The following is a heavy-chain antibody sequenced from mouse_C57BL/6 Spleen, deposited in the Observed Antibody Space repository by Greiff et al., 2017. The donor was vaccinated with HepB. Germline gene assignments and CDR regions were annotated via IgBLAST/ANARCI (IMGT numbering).Heavy chain of an antibody. V-gene: IGHV5-9*01. CDR2: ISGGGGNT. D-gene: IGHD2-1*01. J-gene: IGHJ4*01. CDR3: ARRIYYGNYDAMDY. Sequence: EVKLQESGGGLVKPGGSLKLSCAASGFTFSSYTMSWVRQTPEKRLEWVATISGGGGNTYYPDSVKGRFTISRDNAKNTLYLQMSSLRSEDTDLYYCARRIYYGNYDAMDYWGQGTSVTVSS. CDR1: GFTFSSYT.